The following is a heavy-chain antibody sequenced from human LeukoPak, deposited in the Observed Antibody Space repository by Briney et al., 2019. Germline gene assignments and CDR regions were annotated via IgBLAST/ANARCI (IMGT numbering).Heavy chain of an antibody. Sequence: SETLSLTCTVSGGSISSSSYYWGWIRQPPGKGLEWIGSIYNSGSTYYNPSLKSRGTISVVTSENQFSLKLSSVTATDTAVYYCARRGITMVRGITVGDPFDYWGQGTLVTVSS. CDR3: ARRGITMVRGITVGDPFDY. D-gene: IGHD3-10*01. CDR1: GGSISSSSYY. V-gene: IGHV4-39*01. J-gene: IGHJ4*02. CDR2: IYNSGST.